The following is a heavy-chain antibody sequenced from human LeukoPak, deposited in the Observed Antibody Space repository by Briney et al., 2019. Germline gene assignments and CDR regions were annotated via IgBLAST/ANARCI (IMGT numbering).Heavy chain of an antibody. D-gene: IGHD1-26*01. CDR3: ARQVAIVEPTDPNWFDS. Sequence: SETLSLTCNVSGDSIGSSSYYWGWIRQTPEKGLEWIGSIFYSGSTYYTPSLKSRVSMSLDTSKNQFSLRLTSVTAADTAVYYCARQVAIVEPTDPNWFDSWGQGTLVTVSS. J-gene: IGHJ5*01. V-gene: IGHV4-39*07. CDR1: GDSIGSSSYY. CDR2: IFYSGST.